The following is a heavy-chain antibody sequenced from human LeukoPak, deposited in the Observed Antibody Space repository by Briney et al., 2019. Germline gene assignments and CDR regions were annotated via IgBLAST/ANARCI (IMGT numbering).Heavy chain of an antibody. CDR2: MNPNSGNT. CDR3: ARFAEGPYYDFWSGYYTSDY. V-gene: IGHV1-8*01. J-gene: IGHJ4*02. CDR1: GYTFTSYD. Sequence: ASVKVSCKASGYTFTSYDINWVRQATGQGLEWMGWMNPNSGNTGYAQEFQGRVTMTRNTSISTAYMELSSLRSEDTAVYYCARFAEGPYYDFWSGYYTSDYWGQGTLVTVSS. D-gene: IGHD3-3*01.